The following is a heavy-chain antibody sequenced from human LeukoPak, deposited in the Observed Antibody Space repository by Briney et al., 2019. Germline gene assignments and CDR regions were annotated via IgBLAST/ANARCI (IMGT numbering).Heavy chain of an antibody. CDR2: IIPILGIA. CDR1: GGTFSSYA. D-gene: IGHD5-18*01. V-gene: IGHV1-69*04. J-gene: IGHJ4*02. Sequence: ASVKVSCKASGGTFSSYAISWVRQAPGQGLEWMGRIIPILGIANYAQKFQGRVTITADKSTSTAYMELSSLRSEDTAVYYCASSKWIQVWHTQFDYWGQGTLVTVSS. CDR3: ASSKWIQVWHTQFDY.